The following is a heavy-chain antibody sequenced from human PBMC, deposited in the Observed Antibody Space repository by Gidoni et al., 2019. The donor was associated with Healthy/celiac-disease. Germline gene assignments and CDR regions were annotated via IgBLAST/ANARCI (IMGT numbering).Heavy chain of an antibody. V-gene: IGHV3-13*05. CDR2: IGTAGDP. D-gene: IGHD6-13*01. Sequence: EVQLVESGGGLVQPGGSLRLSCAASGFTFSSYDMHWVRQATGKGLEWVSAIGTAGDPYYPGSVKGRFTSSRENAKNSLYLQMNSLRAGDTAVYYCARGRQQLVRGNSYYMDVWGKGTTVTVSS. CDR3: ARGRQQLVRGNSYYMDV. J-gene: IGHJ6*03. CDR1: GFTFSSYD.